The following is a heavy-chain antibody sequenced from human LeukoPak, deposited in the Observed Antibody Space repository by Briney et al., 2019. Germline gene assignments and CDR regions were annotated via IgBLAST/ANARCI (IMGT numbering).Heavy chain of an antibody. CDR2: IIPIFGTA. CDR3: ARVTTYYYDSSGSMLDY. D-gene: IGHD3-22*01. J-gene: IGHJ4*02. V-gene: IGHV1-69*13. Sequence: GASVKVSRKASGGTFSSYAISWVRQAPGQGLEWMGGIIPIFGTANYAQKFQGRVTITADESTSTAYMELSSLRSEDTAVYYCARVTTYYYDSSGSMLDYWGQGTLVTVSS. CDR1: GGTFSSYA.